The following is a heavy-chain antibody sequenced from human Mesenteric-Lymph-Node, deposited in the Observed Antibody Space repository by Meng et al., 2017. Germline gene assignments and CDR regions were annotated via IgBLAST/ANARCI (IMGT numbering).Heavy chain of an antibody. CDR2: IIPIFGTA. CDR1: GGSFSNYA. CDR3: ARPVVTRALYYGTDV. D-gene: IGHD4-23*01. V-gene: IGHV1-69*13. Sequence: SVKVSCKASGGSFSNYAISWVRQAPGQGLEWMGGIIPIFGTANYAQKFQGRVTITADESTSTAYMELSSLRSDDTAVYYCARPVVTRALYYGTDVWGQGAMVTVSS. J-gene: IGHJ6*02.